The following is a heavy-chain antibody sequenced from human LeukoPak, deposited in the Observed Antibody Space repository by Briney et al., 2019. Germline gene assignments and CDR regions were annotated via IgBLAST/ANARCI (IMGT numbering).Heavy chain of an antibody. J-gene: IGHJ5*02. V-gene: IGHV4-31*03. CDR1: GGSISSGGYY. CDR2: IHYSGST. D-gene: IGHD3-10*01. Sequence: SETLSLTCIVSGGSISSGGYYWSWIRQHPGKGLEWIGYIHYSGSTYYNPSLKSRVSISVDTSKNQFSLKLSSVTAADTAVYYCARHATIWYYYGSGSYNGWFDPWGQGTLVTVSS. CDR3: ARHATIWYYYGSGSYNGWFDP.